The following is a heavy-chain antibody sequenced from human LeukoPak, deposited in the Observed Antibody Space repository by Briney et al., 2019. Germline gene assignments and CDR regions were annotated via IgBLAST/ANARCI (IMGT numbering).Heavy chain of an antibody. CDR1: GGSIRSSSYY. V-gene: IGHV4-39*02. J-gene: IGHJ4*02. CDR3: ASVLKYQLLYYFDY. D-gene: IGHD2-2*01. Sequence: SETLSLPCTVSGGSIRSSSYYWGWIRQPPGKGLEWIGRIYYSESTYYIPSVKSRVTISVDQAKDHFSLKLSSLTAADTAVYYCASVLKYQLLYYFDYWGQGTLVTVSS. CDR2: IYYSEST.